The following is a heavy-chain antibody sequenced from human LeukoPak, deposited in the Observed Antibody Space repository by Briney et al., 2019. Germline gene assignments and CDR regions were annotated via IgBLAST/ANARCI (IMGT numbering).Heavy chain of an antibody. Sequence: SVKVSCKASGGTFSSYAISWVRQAPGQGLEWMGGIIPIFGTADYAQKFQGRVTITTDESTSTAYMELSSLRSEDTAVYYCARDVPATYYYDSRGLRWGQGTLVTVSS. CDR2: IIPIFGTA. D-gene: IGHD3-22*01. J-gene: IGHJ4*02. CDR3: ARDVPATYYYDSRGLR. CDR1: GGTFSSYA. V-gene: IGHV1-69*05.